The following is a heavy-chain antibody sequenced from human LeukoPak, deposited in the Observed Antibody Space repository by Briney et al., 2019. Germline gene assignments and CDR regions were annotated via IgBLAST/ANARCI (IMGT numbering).Heavy chain of an antibody. CDR1: GYTFTSYY. D-gene: IGHD3-22*01. V-gene: IGHV7-4-1*02. J-gene: IGHJ6*03. CDR2: INTNTGNP. CDR3: ARDYYDSSGYPYYYYYMDV. Sequence: ASVKVSCKASGYTFTSYYMHWVRQAPGQGLEWMGWINTNTGNPTYAQGFTGRFVFSLDTSVSTAYLQISSLKAEDTAVYYCARDYYDSSGYPYYYYYMDVWGKGTTVTVSS.